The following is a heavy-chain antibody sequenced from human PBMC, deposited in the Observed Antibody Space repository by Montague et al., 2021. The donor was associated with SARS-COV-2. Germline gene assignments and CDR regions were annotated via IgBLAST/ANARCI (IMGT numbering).Heavy chain of an antibody. CDR3: ARVGGNEYRFFDY. J-gene: IGHJ4*02. CDR1: GDSISSGTHY. V-gene: IGHV4-61*02. CDR2: IYTSGSS. D-gene: IGHD1-1*01. Sequence: TLSLTCTVSGDSISSGTHYWSWIRQPAGKGLEWIVRIYTSGSSNYNPSLNSRLSISVATSKNHFSLNLNSVTAAATAVYDCARVGGNEYRFFDYWGQGSLVTVSA.